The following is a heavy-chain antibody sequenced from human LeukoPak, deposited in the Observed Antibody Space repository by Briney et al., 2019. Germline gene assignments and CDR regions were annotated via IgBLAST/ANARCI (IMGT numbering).Heavy chain of an antibody. CDR1: GFPFRSFE. J-gene: IGHJ6*02. CDR2: ISCSGSTI. D-gene: IGHD3-3*01. Sequence: GSLGPPRAAPGFPFRSFEMNWVRPAPGKGLEWVSFISCSGSTIYYADSVKGRFTISRDNAKNSLYLQMNSLRAEDTAVYYCARGRPLTIFGVVTGMDVWGQGTTVTVSS. V-gene: IGHV3-48*03. CDR3: ARGRPLTIFGVVTGMDV.